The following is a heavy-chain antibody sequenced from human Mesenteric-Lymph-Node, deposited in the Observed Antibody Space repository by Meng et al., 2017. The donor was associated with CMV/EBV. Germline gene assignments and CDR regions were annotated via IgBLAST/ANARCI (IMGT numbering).Heavy chain of an antibody. CDR3: AQLAAAGLAD. Sequence: KVSCKASGGTFSRYAISWVRQAPGQGLEWMGRIIPILGIANYAQKFQGRVTITADKSTSTAYMELSSLRSEDTAVYYCAQLAAAGLADWGQGTLVTVSS. V-gene: IGHV1-69*04. CDR2: IIPILGIA. CDR1: GGTFSRYA. J-gene: IGHJ1*01. D-gene: IGHD6-13*01.